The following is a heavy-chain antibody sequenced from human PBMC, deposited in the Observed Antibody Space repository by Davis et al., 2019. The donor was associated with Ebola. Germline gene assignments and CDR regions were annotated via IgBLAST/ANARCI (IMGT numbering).Heavy chain of an antibody. CDR2: ISGSDDST. V-gene: IGHV3-23*01. D-gene: IGHD3-9*01. CDR3: ARDAFSLSRYDTEDH. CDR1: GFTFSSYA. Sequence: GESLKISCAASGFTFSSYAMSWVRQAPGKGLEWVSAISGSDDSTFYADSVKGRFTISRDNARDSLYLQMDSLRVEDTAIYYCARDAFSLSRYDTEDHWGQGTLVTVSS. J-gene: IGHJ4*02.